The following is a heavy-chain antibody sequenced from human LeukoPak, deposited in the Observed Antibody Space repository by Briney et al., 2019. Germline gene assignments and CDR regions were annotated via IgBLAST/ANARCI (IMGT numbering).Heavy chain of an antibody. CDR1: GGTFSSYA. CDR2: IIPILGTA. J-gene: IGHJ4*02. Sequence: GASVKVSCKASGGTFSSYAISWVRQAPGQGLEWMGGIIPILGTANYAQKFQGRVTITTDESTSTAYMELSSLRSEDTAVYYCARENLGYCSSTSCYLDYWGQGTLVTVSS. V-gene: IGHV1-69*05. CDR3: ARENLGYCSSTSCYLDY. D-gene: IGHD2-2*03.